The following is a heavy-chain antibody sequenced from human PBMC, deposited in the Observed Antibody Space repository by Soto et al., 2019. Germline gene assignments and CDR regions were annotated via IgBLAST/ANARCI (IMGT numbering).Heavy chain of an antibody. D-gene: IGHD3-3*01. Sequence: PSETLSLTCTVSGDSISSGSYYWAWVRQPPGKGLEWIGTIYYSGSTNYSPSLKSRVTMSVDTSKNQFSLKLSSVTAADTAVYYCARVRSTIFGVIYTGRDRQPMDVWGKGTTVTVSS. V-gene: IGHV4-39*01. J-gene: IGHJ6*03. CDR3: ARVRSTIFGVIYTGRDRQPMDV. CDR2: IYYSGST. CDR1: GDSISSGSYY.